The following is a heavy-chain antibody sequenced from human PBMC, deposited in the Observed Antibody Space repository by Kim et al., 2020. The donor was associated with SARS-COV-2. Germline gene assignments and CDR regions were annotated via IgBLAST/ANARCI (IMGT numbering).Heavy chain of an antibody. V-gene: IGHV3-15*01. Sequence: GGSLRLSCVVSGFTFSNAWMSWVRQAPGKGLEWVGRIKSKSHATDYAAPVKGRFTISRDDSRNTVYLQMDSLKIEDTAVYYCTAMTLVLPDALTRVGYWGQGIVVAVSS. CDR3: TAMTLVLPDALTRVGY. J-gene: IGHJ4*01. CDR2: IKSKSHAT. CDR1: GFTFSNAW. D-gene: IGHD1-26*01.